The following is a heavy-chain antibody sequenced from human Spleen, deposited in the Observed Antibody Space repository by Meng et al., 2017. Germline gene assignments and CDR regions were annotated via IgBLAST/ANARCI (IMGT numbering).Heavy chain of an antibody. CDR1: GGSIRSTSNY. J-gene: IGHJ4*02. Sequence: QLQLRGSGPGVVVASETRSLTGTVSGGSIRSTSNYWDWSRQPPGTRLEWIGSIYYSGATYYNPSLKSRVTMSVDTSKNQFSLRLSSVTAADTAVYFCARRVHDGRHYHYFDYWGQGALVTVSS. D-gene: IGHD3-16*01. CDR2: IYYSGAT. CDR3: ARRVHDGRHYHYFDY. V-gene: IGHV4-39*01.